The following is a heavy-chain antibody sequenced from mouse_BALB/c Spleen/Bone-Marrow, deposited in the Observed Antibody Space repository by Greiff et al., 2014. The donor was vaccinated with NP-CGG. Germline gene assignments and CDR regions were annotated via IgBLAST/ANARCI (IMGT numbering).Heavy chain of an antibody. CDR1: GFSFPRSG. J-gene: IGHJ1*01. CDR2: LLACGST. Sequence: QVPLTESGPGLLSPSPRLSLTFTVSGFSFPRSGVPLFLPPPVPVLSWLGVLLACGSTNYNSALMSRLSISKDNSKSQVFLKMNSLQTDDTAMYYCARVYLWYFDVWGAGTTVTVSS. CDR3: ARVYLWYFDV. D-gene: IGHD2-3*01. V-gene: IGHV2-9*02.